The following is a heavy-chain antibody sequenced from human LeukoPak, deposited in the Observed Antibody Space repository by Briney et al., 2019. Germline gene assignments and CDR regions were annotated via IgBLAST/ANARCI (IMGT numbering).Heavy chain of an antibody. CDR2: IYPGDSDT. Sequence: GESLKISCKGSGYSFTSYWIGWVRQMPGKGLEWMGIIYPGDSDTRYSPSFQGQVPISADKTISTAYLQWSSLKASDTAMYYCAGRYWVYAFDIWGQGTMVTVSS. V-gene: IGHV5-51*01. CDR1: GYSFTSYW. D-gene: IGHD6-13*01. J-gene: IGHJ3*02. CDR3: AGRYWVYAFDI.